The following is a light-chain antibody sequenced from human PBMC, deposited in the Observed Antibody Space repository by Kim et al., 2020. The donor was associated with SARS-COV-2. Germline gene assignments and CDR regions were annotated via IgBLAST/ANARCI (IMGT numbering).Light chain of an antibody. J-gene: IGLJ1*01. CDR1: RIGSKN. V-gene: IGLV3-9*01. CDR3: QVWDSSTYV. Sequence: SGARGQPARITCGGNRIGSKNVHWNKKKPGKAPGLVIYRDSNGPSGIPERLSGSNSGNTATLTISRAHAGDEDDYYCQVWDSSTYVFGTGTKVTV. CDR2: RDS.